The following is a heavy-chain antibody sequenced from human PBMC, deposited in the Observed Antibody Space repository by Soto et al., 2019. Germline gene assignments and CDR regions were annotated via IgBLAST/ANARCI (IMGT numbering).Heavy chain of an antibody. Sequence: GGSLRLSCTASEFTFGDYAMSWFRQAPGKGLEWVGFIRSKAYGGTTAYAASVKGRLTISRVDSKRAAFLQMNSLKTEDASVYYCTRDCSSTSCRTPPPFDNFYYIDVWGKGTTVTVSS. J-gene: IGHJ6*03. CDR3: TRDCSSTSCRTPPPFDNFYYIDV. CDR2: IRSKAYGGTT. CDR1: EFTFGDYA. V-gene: IGHV3-49*03. D-gene: IGHD2-2*01.